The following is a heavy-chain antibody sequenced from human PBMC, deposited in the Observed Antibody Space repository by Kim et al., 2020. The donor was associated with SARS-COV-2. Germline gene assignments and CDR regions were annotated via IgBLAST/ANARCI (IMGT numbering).Heavy chain of an antibody. V-gene: IGHV1-46*01. J-gene: IGHJ4*02. D-gene: IGHD2-21*01. Sequence: SYAPRCQGRGPMTRDTSTSTVYMEVSSLRSEDTAVYYCARGVRPPGFDYWGQGTLVTISS. CDR3: ARGVRPPGFDY.